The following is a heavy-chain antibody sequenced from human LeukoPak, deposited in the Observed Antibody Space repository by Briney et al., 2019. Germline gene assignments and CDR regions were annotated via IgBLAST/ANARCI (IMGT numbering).Heavy chain of an antibody. D-gene: IGHD5-12*01. CDR3: ARDYEIY. V-gene: IGHV3-21*01. CDR1: GXXFXXXX. Sequence: GGSLRLSCAXXGXXFXXXXXXXXXXAXXKGLEWXSSISRSXXXXXXXXXVXXXXXXXXDNAKDSLYLQMNSLRAEDTAVYYCARDYEIYWGQGTLVTVSS. CDR2: ISRSXXXX. J-gene: IGHJ4*02.